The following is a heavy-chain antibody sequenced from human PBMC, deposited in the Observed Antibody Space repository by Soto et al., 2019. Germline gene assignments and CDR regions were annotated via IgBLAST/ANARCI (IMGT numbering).Heavy chain of an antibody. Sequence: QVQLQESGPGLVKPSGTLSLTCAVSGGSISSSNWWSWVRQPPGKGLEWIGEIYHSGNTNNNPSLKSRVTRAVKKARNQFSLRVSSVSAADTAVYCCARGCGEGRVYYWGQGTLVTVSS. V-gene: IGHV4-4*01. CDR1: GGSISSSNW. D-gene: IGHD2-21*01. CDR2: IYHSGNT. CDR3: ARGCGEGRVYY. J-gene: IGHJ4*02.